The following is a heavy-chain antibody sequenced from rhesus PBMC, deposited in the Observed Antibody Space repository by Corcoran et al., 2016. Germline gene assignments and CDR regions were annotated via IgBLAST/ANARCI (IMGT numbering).Heavy chain of an antibody. D-gene: IGHD4-29*01. CDR3: ARLLYGSSLTFDY. Sequence: QVQLQESGPGVGKPSATLSLTCAVSGGSLSDSYRWSWLSQPPGKGLELIGFIYGTTTTTNYNPSLKSRVTISKDTSKNQFSLKLSSVTAADTAMYYCARLLYGSSLTFDYWGPGVLVTVSS. J-gene: IGHJ4*01. CDR2: IYGTTTTT. V-gene: IGHV4S10*01. CDR1: GGSLSDSYR.